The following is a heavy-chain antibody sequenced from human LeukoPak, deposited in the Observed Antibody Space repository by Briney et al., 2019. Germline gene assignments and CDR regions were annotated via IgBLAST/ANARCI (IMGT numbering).Heavy chain of an antibody. CDR1: GFTFSSYS. D-gene: IGHD1-26*01. J-gene: IGHJ3*02. CDR2: ISSSSSYI. CDR3: ARDREGATFSAFDT. V-gene: IGHV3-21*01. Sequence: GGSLRLSCAASGFTFSSYSMNWVRQAPGKGLEWVSSISSSSSYIYYADSVKGRFTISRDNAKNSLYLQMNSLRAEDTAVYYCARDREGATFSAFDTWGQGTMVTVSS.